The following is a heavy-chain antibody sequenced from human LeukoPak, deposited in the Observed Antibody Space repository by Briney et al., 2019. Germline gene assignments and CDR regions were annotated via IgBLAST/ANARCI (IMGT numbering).Heavy chain of an antibody. Sequence: GGSLRLSCAAFGFTFSMYGIHWVRQAPGKGLEWVAVISHDETNKDYADTVKGRFTISRENSRNTVYLQMNSLRAEDTAVYYCTTGGTVTFDYWGQGTLVTVSS. CDR3: TTGGTVTFDY. CDR2: ISHDETNK. CDR1: GFTFSMYG. V-gene: IGHV3-30*03. D-gene: IGHD4-17*01. J-gene: IGHJ4*02.